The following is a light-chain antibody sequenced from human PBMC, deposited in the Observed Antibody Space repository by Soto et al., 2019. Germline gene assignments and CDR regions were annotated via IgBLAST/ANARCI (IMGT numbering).Light chain of an antibody. CDR1: SSDVGGYNY. V-gene: IGLV2-8*01. Sequence: QSALTQPPSASGSPGQSVTISCTGTSSDVGGYNYVSWYQQYPGKAPKLMIYEVSKRPSGVPDRFSGSKSGNTASQTVSGLQAEDEADYYCSSYGGSNNLVFGGGTKLTVL. CDR3: SSYGGSNNLV. CDR2: EVS. J-gene: IGLJ2*01.